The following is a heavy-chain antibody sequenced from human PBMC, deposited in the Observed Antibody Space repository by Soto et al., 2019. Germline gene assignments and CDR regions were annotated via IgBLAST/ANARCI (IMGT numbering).Heavy chain of an antibody. J-gene: IGHJ3*02. Sequence: GGSRRLSCAASGFTFSSYGMSWVRQAPGKGLEWVANIKQDGSEKYYVDSVKGRFTISRDNAKNSLYLQMNSLRAEDTAVYYCARMEGLVWFGIADAFDIWGQGTMVTLSS. V-gene: IGHV3-7*01. CDR2: IKQDGSEK. CDR3: ARMEGLVWFGIADAFDI. D-gene: IGHD3-10*01. CDR1: GFTFSSYG.